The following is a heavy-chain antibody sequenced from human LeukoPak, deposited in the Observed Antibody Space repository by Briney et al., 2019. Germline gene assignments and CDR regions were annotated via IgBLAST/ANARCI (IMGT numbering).Heavy chain of an antibody. CDR1: GGSISSYY. V-gene: IGHV4-59*01. CDR3: ARDYMSRYYDSSRNYLSYYYGMDV. Sequence: SETLSLTCTVSGGSISSYYWSWIRQPPGKGLEWIGYIYYNGSTNQNPSLKSRVTISLDTSKNQFSLKLSSVTAADTAVYYCARDYMSRYYDSSRNYLSYYYGMDVWGQGTTVTVSS. D-gene: IGHD3-22*01. CDR2: IYYNGST. J-gene: IGHJ6*02.